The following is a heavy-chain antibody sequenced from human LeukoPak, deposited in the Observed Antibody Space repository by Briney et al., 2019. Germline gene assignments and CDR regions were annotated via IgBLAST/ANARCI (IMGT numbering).Heavy chain of an antibody. J-gene: IGHJ4*02. CDR3: ARGPGIAVAGVFDY. D-gene: IGHD6-19*01. CDR1: GYTFTSYG. V-gene: IGHV1-18*04. Sequence: ASVTVSCKASGYTFTSYGINWVRQAPGQGLEWMGWISGYNGHTNYVQKMQGRVTMTTDTSTNTAYMELRSLRSDDTAVYYCARGPGIAVAGVFDYWGQGSLVTVSS. CDR2: ISGYNGHT.